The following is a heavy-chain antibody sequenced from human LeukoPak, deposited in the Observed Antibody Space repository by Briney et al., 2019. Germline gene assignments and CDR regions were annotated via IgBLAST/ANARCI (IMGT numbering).Heavy chain of an antibody. CDR3: ARVSSYDFWSDGY. CDR2: ISSSSTYI. J-gene: IGHJ4*02. CDR1: GFTFSSYN. V-gene: IGHV3-21*01. Sequence: GESLRLSCAPSGFTFSSYNMHWVRQAPGKGLEWVSSISSSSTYIYYADSVKGRFTISRDNAKNSLYLQMNSLRAEDTAVYYCARVSSYDFWSDGYWGQGTLVTVSS. D-gene: IGHD3-3*01.